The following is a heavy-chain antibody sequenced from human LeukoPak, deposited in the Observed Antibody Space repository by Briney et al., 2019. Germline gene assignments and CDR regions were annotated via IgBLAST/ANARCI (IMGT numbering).Heavy chain of an antibody. D-gene: IGHD1-26*01. J-gene: IGHJ4*02. Sequence: PSETLSLTCTVSGGSISSSSYYWGWIRQPPGKGLEWIGSTYYSGSTYYNPSLESRVTISVVPSKNQFSRKLSSVTAADTAEYYGASAGSYSVDYWGQGTLVTVSS. CDR1: GGSISSSSYY. CDR2: TYYSGST. CDR3: ASAGSYSVDY. V-gene: IGHV4-39*01.